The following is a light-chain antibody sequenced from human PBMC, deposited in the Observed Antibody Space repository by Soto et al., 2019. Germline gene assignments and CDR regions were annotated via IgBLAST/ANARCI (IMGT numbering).Light chain of an antibody. CDR1: QSISSY. CDR2: AAS. V-gene: IGKV1-39*01. J-gene: IGKJ2*01. Sequence: DIQMTPSPSSLSASVGDRVTITCRASQSISSYLNWYQQKPGKAPKLLIYAASSLQSGVPSRFSGSGSGTDFTLTISSLQPEEFATYYCQQSDSTLWTFGQGTKLEIK. CDR3: QQSDSTLWT.